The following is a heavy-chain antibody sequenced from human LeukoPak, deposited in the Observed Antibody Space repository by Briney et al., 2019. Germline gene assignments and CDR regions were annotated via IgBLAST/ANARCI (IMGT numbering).Heavy chain of an antibody. CDR3: ARLQPPLLGYYFDNRGYLGAFDI. J-gene: IGHJ3*02. CDR2: IYPGDSDI. CDR1: GYSFTTYW. V-gene: IGHV5-51*01. D-gene: IGHD3-22*01. Sequence: RGESLKISCKGSGYSFTTYWIAWVRQMPGKGLEWMGTIYPGDSDIRYSPSFQGQVTISADKSISTAYLQWSGLKASDTAMFYCARLQPPLLGYYFDNRGYLGAFDIWGQGTMVTVSS.